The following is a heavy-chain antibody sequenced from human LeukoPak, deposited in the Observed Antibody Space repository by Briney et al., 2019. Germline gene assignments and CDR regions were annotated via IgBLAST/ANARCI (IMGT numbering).Heavy chain of an antibody. CDR2: IYYSGST. CDR1: GDSISSYY. J-gene: IGHJ4*02. CDR3: ARGIYGGNSEAAYYFDY. Sequence: SETLSLTCTVSGDSISSYYWSWIRQPPGKGLEWIGYIYYSGSTNYNPSLKSRVTISVDMSKNQFSLKLSSVTAADTAVYYCARGIYGGNSEAAYYFDYWGQGTLVTVSS. D-gene: IGHD4-23*01. V-gene: IGHV4-59*12.